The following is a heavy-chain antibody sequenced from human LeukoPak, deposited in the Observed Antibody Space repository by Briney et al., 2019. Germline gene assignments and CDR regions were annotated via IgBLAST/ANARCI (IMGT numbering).Heavy chain of an antibody. CDR2: ISAYNGNT. Sequence: ASVKVSCKASGYTFTSYGISWVRQAPGQGLGCMGCISAYNGNTNYAQNLQGRVTMTTDTSTRTAYMEVRSLRSDDTAVYYCARCGRSGWYGDYYYMDVWGKGTTVTVSS. CDR3: ARCGRSGWYGDYYYMDV. V-gene: IGHV1-18*01. CDR1: GYTFTSYG. D-gene: IGHD6-19*01. J-gene: IGHJ6*03.